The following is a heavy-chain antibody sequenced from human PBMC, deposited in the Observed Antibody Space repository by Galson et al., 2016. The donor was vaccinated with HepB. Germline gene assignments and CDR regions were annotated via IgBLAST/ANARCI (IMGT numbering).Heavy chain of an antibody. D-gene: IGHD3-10*01. J-gene: IGHJ3*02. CDR3: SYGFDI. Sequence: PSRGLEWLGGTYYRSKWYNDYAASVKSRITINPDTSKNQFSLQLNSVTPEDTAVYYCSYGFDIWGQGTMVTVSS. CDR2: TYYRSKWYN. V-gene: IGHV6-1*01.